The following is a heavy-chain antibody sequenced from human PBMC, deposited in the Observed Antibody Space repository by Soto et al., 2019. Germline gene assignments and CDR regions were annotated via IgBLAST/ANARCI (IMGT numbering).Heavy chain of an antibody. CDR2: IYWDDDK. CDR1: GFSLSTSGVA. D-gene: IGHD2-21*02. CDR3: AHRLTATAFDI. Sequence: QITLKESGPPLVKPKQPLTLTSTFPGFSLSTSGVAVGGILQPPGKALEWLALIYWDDDKRYSPSMKGRLTITRDTSKNQVVLIMTNMDPEDTATYYCAHRLTATAFDIWGQGTMVTVSS. J-gene: IGHJ3*02. V-gene: IGHV2-5*02.